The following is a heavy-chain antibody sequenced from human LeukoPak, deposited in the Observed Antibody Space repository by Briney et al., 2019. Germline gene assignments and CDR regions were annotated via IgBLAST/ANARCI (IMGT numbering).Heavy chain of an antibody. CDR3: ARHVAVAGEYNWFDP. V-gene: IGHV4-38-2*01. J-gene: IGHJ5*02. CDR2: IYHSGST. D-gene: IGHD6-19*01. CDR1: GYFISSGYY. Sequence: PSETLSPTCAVSGYFISSGYYWGWIRQPPGKGLEWIGSIYHSGSTYYNPSLKSRVTISVDTSKNQFSLKLSSVTAADTAVYYCARHVAVAGEYNWFDPWGQGTLVTVSS.